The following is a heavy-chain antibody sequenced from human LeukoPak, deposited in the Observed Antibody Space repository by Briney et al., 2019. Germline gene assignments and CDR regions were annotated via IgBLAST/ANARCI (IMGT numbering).Heavy chain of an antibody. Sequence: GGSLRLSCAASGFTFSSYWMSWVRQAPGKGLEWVANIKQDGSEKYYVDSVKGRFTISRDNAKNSLYLQMNSLRAEDTAVYYCAREVVSSGRYRGTYFDYWGQGTLVTVSS. CDR1: GFTFSSYW. V-gene: IGHV3-7*01. D-gene: IGHD6-19*01. CDR3: AREVVSSGRYRGTYFDY. J-gene: IGHJ4*02. CDR2: IKQDGSEK.